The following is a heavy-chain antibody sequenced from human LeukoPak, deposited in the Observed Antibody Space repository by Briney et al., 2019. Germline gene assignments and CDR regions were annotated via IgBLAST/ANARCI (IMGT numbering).Heavy chain of an antibody. D-gene: IGHD2-2*01. CDR3: ARDRCSSTSCYVFN. CDR1: GFTFSSYS. CDR2: ISSSSSYI. J-gene: IGHJ4*02. Sequence: GGTLRLSCAASGFTFSSYSMNWVRQAPGKGLEWVSSISSSSSYIYYADSVKGRFTISRDNTKNSLYLQMNSLRAEDTAVYYCARDRCSSTSCYVFNWGQGTLVTVSS. V-gene: IGHV3-21*01.